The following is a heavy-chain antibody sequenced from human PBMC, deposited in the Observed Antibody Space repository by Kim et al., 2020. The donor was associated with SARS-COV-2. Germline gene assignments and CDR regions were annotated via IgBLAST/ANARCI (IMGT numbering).Heavy chain of an antibody. J-gene: IGHJ4*02. CDR2: ISGSGGST. V-gene: IGHV3-23*01. Sequence: GGSLRLSCAASGFTFSSYAMSWVRQAPGKGLEWVSAISGSGGSTYYADSVKGRFTISRDNSKNTLYLQMNSLRAEDTAVYYCAKDLSEGIAVAGFDYWGQGTLVTVSS. D-gene: IGHD6-19*01. CDR1: GFTFSSYA. CDR3: AKDLSEGIAVAGFDY.